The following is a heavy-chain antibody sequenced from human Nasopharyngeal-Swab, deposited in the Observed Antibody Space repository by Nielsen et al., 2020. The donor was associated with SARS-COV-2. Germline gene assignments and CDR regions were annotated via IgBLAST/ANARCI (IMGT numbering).Heavy chain of an antibody. CDR2: INHSGST. D-gene: IGHD3-22*01. V-gene: IGHV4-34*01. Sequence: SETLSLTCAVSGGSFSGYYWSWIRQPPGKGLEWIGEINHSGSTNYNPSLKSRVTISVDTSKNQFSLKLSSVTAADTAVYYCARGGLEYDSSGAQIDYWGQGTLVTVSS. J-gene: IGHJ4*02. CDR3: ARGGLEYDSSGAQIDY. CDR1: GGSFSGYY.